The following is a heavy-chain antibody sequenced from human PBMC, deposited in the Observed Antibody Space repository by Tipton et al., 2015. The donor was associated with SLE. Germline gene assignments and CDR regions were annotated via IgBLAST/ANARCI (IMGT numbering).Heavy chain of an antibody. CDR2: IHTSETT. J-gene: IGHJ6*02. CDR1: GGSINSYY. V-gene: IGHV4-4*07. D-gene: IGHD3-3*01. CDR3: ARILPDYFFYGMDV. Sequence: LRLSCTVSGGSINSYYWTWIRQPAGKGLEWIGRIHTSETTAYNPSLQSRVTMSVDTSKKQISLNLTSVTAADTAVYYCARILPDYFFYGMDVWGQGTTVTVSS.